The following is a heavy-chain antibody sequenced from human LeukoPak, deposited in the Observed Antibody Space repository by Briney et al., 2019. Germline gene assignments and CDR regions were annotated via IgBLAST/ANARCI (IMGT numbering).Heavy chain of an antibody. CDR2: IFYSGST. V-gene: IGHV4-39*07. D-gene: IGHD3-22*01. J-gene: IGHJ4*02. CDR3: ARDQRGYYDSSGYSN. CDR1: GGSISTSNYY. Sequence: SETLSLTCTVSGGSISTSNYYWGWIRQPPGKGLEWIGNIFYSGSTYYSPSLRSRVTISVDTSKNQFSLKLSSVTAADTAVYYCARDQRGYYDSSGYSNWGQGTLVTVSS.